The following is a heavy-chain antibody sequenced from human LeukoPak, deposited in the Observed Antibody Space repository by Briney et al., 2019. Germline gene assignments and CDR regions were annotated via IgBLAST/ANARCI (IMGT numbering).Heavy chain of an antibody. CDR2: IYTSGYT. Sequence: SETLSLTCTVSGGTMTTNSWYWTWIRQPGGKGLEWIGRIYTSGYTNYNRSLESRFTMSVDRTKNRFSLRLTSVTAADTAVYYCTSTPAYYNFYYMDVWGKGTTVIVSS. CDR3: TSTPAYYNFYYMDV. V-gene: IGHV4-61*02. CDR1: GGTMTTNSWY. J-gene: IGHJ6*03.